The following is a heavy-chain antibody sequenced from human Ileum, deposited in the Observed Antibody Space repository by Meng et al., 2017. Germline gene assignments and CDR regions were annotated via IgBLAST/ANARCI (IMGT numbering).Heavy chain of an antibody. D-gene: IGHD3-22*01. CDR3: ATSNDRDVYYLGY. CDR1: GTW. J-gene: IGHJ4*02. Sequence: QESCPRLVKPPGTLSFTCAVSGTWWSWVRQPPGKGLEWIGEIFQSGRTNYNPSLKSRVTISIDKSKSQISLQLSAVTAADTAVYSCATSNDRDVYYLGYWGQGTLVTVSS. V-gene: IGHV4-4*01. CDR2: IFQSGRT.